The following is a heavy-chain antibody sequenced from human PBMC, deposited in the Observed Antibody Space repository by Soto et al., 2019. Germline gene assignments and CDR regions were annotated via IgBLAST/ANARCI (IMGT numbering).Heavy chain of an antibody. D-gene: IGHD1-1*01. Sequence: QVQLVESGGGLVKPGGSLRLSCAASGFTCSDYYMSWIRQAPGQGLEWVSYMTNSGGTIYYADSVKGRFTISRDNAKNSLYRQMNSLRAEDTAVYYCARAGGYWNPRGFDYWGQGTLVTVSS. CDR1: GFTCSDYY. V-gene: IGHV3-11*01. CDR2: MTNSGGTI. CDR3: ARAGGYWNPRGFDY. J-gene: IGHJ4*02.